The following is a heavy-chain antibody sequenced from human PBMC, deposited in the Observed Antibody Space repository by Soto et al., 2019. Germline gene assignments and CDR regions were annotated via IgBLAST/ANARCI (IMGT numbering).Heavy chain of an antibody. CDR2: VHYSGNT. J-gene: IGHJ5*02. Sequence: SETLSLTCTVSGYSISSGYHWAWIRQPPGKGLEWLGSVHYSGNTYYSPSLKSRLTISVDKSKNQFSLNLSSVTAADTAVYYCARQDRVVAEGRWFDPRGQGTLVTVSS. CDR3: ARQDRVVAEGRWFDP. V-gene: IGHV4-38-2*02. CDR1: GYSISSGYH. D-gene: IGHD2-15*01.